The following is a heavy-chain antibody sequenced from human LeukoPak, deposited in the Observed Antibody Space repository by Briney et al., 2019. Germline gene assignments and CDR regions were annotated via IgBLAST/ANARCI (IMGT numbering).Heavy chain of an antibody. J-gene: IGHJ5*02. Sequence: PGGSLRLSCAASGFTFSDYYMSWIRQAPGKGLEWLSYIAGSGSTIYYADSVKGRFTISRDNSKNTLYLQMNSLRAEDTAVYYCAVDPDIVVVVAATENWFDPWGQGTLVTVSS. CDR2: IAGSGSTI. CDR3: AVDPDIVVVVAATENWFDP. CDR1: GFTFSDYY. D-gene: IGHD2-15*01. V-gene: IGHV3-11*01.